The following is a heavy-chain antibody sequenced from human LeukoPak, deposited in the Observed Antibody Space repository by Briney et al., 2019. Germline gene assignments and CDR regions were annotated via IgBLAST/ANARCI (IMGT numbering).Heavy chain of an antibody. Sequence: GGSLRLSCAASGFTFSSYGMSWVRQAPGKGLEWVSAISGSGGSTYYADSVNGRFTISRDNSKNTLYLQMNSLRAEDTAVYHCAKGFYYGSGGYLDYWGQGTLVTVSS. CDR3: AKGFYYGSGGYLDY. D-gene: IGHD3-10*01. J-gene: IGHJ4*02. V-gene: IGHV3-23*01. CDR1: GFTFSSYG. CDR2: ISGSGGST.